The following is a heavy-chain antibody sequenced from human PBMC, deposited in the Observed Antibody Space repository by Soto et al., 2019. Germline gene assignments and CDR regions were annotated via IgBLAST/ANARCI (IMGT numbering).Heavy chain of an antibody. J-gene: IGHJ4*02. V-gene: IGHV4-30-2*01. CDR2: IYHSGSI. CDR1: GGSISKNGYS. D-gene: IGHD4-17*01. Sequence: QLHLQESGSGLVKPSQTLSLTCAVSGGSISKNGYSWSWIRQPPRKGLEWIGYIYHSGSIYYNPSLKSRVSISVDRSNNRFSLNLSSVTAADTAVYYCARTVTTGPFFDFWGQGTLVTVSS. CDR3: ARTVTTGPFFDF.